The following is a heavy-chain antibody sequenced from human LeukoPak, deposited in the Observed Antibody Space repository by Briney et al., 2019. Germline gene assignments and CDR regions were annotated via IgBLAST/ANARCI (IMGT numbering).Heavy chain of an antibody. CDR1: GFTFSDYY. CDR3: ARGRPFGGGDSFLLSLDDAFDI. Sequence: PGGSLRLSCAASGFTFSDYYMSWIRQAPGKGLEWVSYISSSGSTIYYAGSVKGRFTISRDNAKNSLYLQMNSLRAEDTAVYYCARGRPFGGGDSFLLSLDDAFDIWGQGTMVTVSS. V-gene: IGHV3-11*04. J-gene: IGHJ3*02. D-gene: IGHD2-21*02. CDR2: ISSSGSTI.